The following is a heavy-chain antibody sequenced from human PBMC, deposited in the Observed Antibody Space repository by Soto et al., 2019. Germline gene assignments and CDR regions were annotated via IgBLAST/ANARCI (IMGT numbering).Heavy chain of an antibody. V-gene: IGHV3-21*01. Sequence: EVQLVESGGGLVRSWGSLRLSCAASGLTFSSYTMTWVRQAPGKGLEWVSSISFSSTNIHYADSVKGRFTISRDNAKNSLYLQMNSLRAEDTAVYYCARGAGDLPYWGQGTVVTVSS. J-gene: IGHJ4*02. D-gene: IGHD7-27*01. CDR3: ARGAGDLPY. CDR2: ISFSSTNI. CDR1: GLTFSSYT.